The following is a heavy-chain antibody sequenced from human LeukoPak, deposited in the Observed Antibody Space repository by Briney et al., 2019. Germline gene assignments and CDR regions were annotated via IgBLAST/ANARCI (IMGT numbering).Heavy chain of an antibody. J-gene: IGHJ6*03. CDR3: AREDSGWSLDRYYYYYYYMDV. D-gene: IGHD6-19*01. CDR2: ISAYNGNT. Sequence: ASVKVSCKASGYTFTGYYMHWVRQAPGQGLEWMGWISAYNGNTNYAQKLQGRVTMTTDTSTSTAYMELRSLRSDDTAVYYCAREDSGWSLDRYYYYYYYMDVWGKGTTVTVSS. CDR1: GYTFTGYY. V-gene: IGHV1-18*04.